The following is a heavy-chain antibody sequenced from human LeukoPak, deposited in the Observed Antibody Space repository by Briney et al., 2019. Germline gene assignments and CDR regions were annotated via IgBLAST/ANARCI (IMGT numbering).Heavy chain of an antibody. CDR1: GGSFSSYY. J-gene: IGHJ5*02. CDR3: ARGYYYDSSGYYDRGGVSFDP. D-gene: IGHD3-22*01. V-gene: IGHV4-34*01. Sequence: SETLSLTCAVYGGSFSSYYWSWIRQPPGKGLEWIGEINHSGSTNYNPSLKSRVTISVDTSKNQFSLKLSSVTAADTAVYYCARGYYYDSSGYYDRGGVSFDPWGQGTLVTVSS. CDR2: INHSGST.